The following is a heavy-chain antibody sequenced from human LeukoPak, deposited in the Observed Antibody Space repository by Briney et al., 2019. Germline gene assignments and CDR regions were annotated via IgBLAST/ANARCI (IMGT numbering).Heavy chain of an antibody. Sequence: GASVKVSCKASGYTFINYYLHWARQAPGQGLEWMGHIDPNSGGTRFAQKFQGRVTMTRDTSTSSIYMELSSLIFDDTAVYYCARDVGYSYGGVWHKYFDSWGRGTLVTVSS. CDR1: GYTFINYY. J-gene: IGHJ4*01. D-gene: IGHD5-18*01. CDR3: ARDVGYSYGGVWHKYFDS. V-gene: IGHV1-2*06. CDR2: IDPNSGGT.